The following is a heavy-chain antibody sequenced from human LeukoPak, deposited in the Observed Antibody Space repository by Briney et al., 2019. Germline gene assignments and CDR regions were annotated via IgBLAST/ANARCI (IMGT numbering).Heavy chain of an antibody. J-gene: IGHJ4*02. D-gene: IGHD4/OR15-4a*01. CDR2: ISLDGDNK. Sequence: PGESLRLSCAASGFSLSNYGMHWVRQAPGKGLEWVAFISLDGDNKYYADSLQGRFTISRDNSKNTLYLQMNSLRAEDTAVYYCARRAGAYSHPYDYWGQGTLVTVSS. CDR1: GFSLSNYG. V-gene: IGHV3-30*03. CDR3: ARRAGAYSHPYDY.